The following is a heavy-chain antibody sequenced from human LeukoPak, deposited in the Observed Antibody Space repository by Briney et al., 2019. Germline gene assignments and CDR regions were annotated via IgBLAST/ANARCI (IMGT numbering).Heavy chain of an antibody. CDR3: ARDLYYDFWSGSYYFDY. V-gene: IGHV1-3*01. CDR1: GYTLTSYA. D-gene: IGHD3-3*01. J-gene: IGHJ4*02. Sequence: ASVKVSCKASGYTLTSYAMHWVRQAPGQRLEWMGWINAGNGNTKYSQKFQGRVTITRDTSASTAYMELSSLRSEDTAVYYCARDLYYDFWSGSYYFDYWGQGTLVTVSS. CDR2: INAGNGNT.